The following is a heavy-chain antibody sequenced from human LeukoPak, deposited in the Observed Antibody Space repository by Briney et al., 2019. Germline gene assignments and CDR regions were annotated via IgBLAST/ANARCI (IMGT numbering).Heavy chain of an antibody. J-gene: IGHJ4*02. D-gene: IGHD6-19*01. CDR3: ARTPARSGWAYYFDY. CDR2: IYHTATT. V-gene: IGHV4-4*09. Sequence: PSETLSLTCAVSGDSIRSDRWNWIRQIPGKGLEWIGYIYHTATTNYNHSFRTRVTMSLDTSNNQFSLRLTSATAADTAVYYCARTPARSGWAYYFDYWGQGALVTVSS. CDR1: GDSIRSDR.